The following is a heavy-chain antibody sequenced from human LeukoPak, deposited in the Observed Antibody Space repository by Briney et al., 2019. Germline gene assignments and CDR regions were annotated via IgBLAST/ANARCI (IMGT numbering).Heavy chain of an antibody. CDR3: ARDLAVIGDY. V-gene: IGHV3-48*04. D-gene: IGHD6-19*01. CDR2: IDTSSSTI. CDR1: GFTFSSYN. J-gene: IGHJ4*02. Sequence: GGSLRLSCAASGFTFSSYNMNWVRQAPGKGLEWVSFIDTSSSTIYYADSVKGRFTISRDNARNSLYLQMNSLRAEDTAVYYCARDLAVIGDYWGPGTLVTVSS.